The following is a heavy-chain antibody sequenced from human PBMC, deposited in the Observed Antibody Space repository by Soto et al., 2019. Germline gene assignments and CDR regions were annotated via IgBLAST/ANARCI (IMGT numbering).Heavy chain of an antibody. J-gene: IGHJ6*02. Sequence: PGGSLRLSCAASGFTFSSYGMHWVRQAPGKGLEWVAVTSYDGSNKYYADSVKGRFTISRDNSKNTLYLQMNSLRAEDTAVYYCAKGLVTGTRWGYYYYGMDVWGQGTTVTVSS. CDR2: TSYDGSNK. CDR3: AKGLVTGTRWGYYYYGMDV. V-gene: IGHV3-30*18. D-gene: IGHD1-7*01. CDR1: GFTFSSYG.